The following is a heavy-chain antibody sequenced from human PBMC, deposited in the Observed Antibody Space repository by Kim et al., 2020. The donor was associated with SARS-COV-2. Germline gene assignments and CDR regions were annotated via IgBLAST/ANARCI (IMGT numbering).Heavy chain of an antibody. CDR1: GFTFSSYW. D-gene: IGHD3-22*01. J-gene: IGHJ4*02. CDR2: INSDGSST. V-gene: IGHV3-74*01. Sequence: GGSLRLSCAASGFTFSSYWMHWVRQAPGKGLVWVSRINSDGSSTSYADSVKGRFTISRDNAKNTLYLQMNSLRAEDTAVYYCASGPQYYYDSSGYYDYFDYWGQGTLVTVSS. CDR3: ASGPQYYYDSSGYYDYFDY.